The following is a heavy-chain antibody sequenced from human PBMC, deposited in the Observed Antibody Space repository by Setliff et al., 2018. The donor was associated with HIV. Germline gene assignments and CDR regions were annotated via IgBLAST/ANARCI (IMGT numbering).Heavy chain of an antibody. Sequence: ASVKVSCKTSGYNFNSYGISWVRQAPGQALEWVGWISVSNDDTEYAEELQGRVTVTTDTSTGTAYMELRNLKSDDTAVYYCAGAITFGGVIVHWGQGTLVTVSS. CDR1: GYNFNSYG. D-gene: IGHD3-16*02. CDR3: AGAITFGGVIVH. J-gene: IGHJ4*02. V-gene: IGHV1-18*01. CDR2: ISVSNDDT.